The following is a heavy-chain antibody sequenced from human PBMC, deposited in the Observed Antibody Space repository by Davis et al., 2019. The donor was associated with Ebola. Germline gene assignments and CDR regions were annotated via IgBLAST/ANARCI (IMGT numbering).Heavy chain of an antibody. Sequence: GGSLRLSCAASGFAFDSYALHWVRQVPGKGLEWVAVISSDGTNKKHADSVEGRFTISRDNSKSTLYLEMRRVRLEDTAVYYCARGAAVMTTGDFPDWGQGTLVTVSS. V-gene: IGHV3-30-3*01. J-gene: IGHJ4*02. D-gene: IGHD4-11*01. CDR3: ARGAAVMTTGDFPD. CDR2: ISSDGTNK. CDR1: GFAFDSYA.